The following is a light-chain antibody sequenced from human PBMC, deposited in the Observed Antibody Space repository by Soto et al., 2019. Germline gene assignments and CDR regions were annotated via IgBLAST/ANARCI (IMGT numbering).Light chain of an antibody. J-gene: IGKJ1*01. CDR1: QSVSSSY. Sequence: EIVLTQSPGTLSLSPGERATLSCRASQSVSSSYLAWYQQKPGQAPRLLIYGASSRATGIPDRFSGSGSGTDFTLTISRLEPEDFAVYYCQQYGSSPPRTFGHAPEVEIK. CDR3: QQYGSSPPRT. V-gene: IGKV3-20*01. CDR2: GAS.